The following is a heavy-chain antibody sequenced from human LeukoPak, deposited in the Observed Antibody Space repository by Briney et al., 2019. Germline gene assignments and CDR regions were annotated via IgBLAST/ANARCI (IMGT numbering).Heavy chain of an antibody. Sequence: PSETLSLTCAGYGGSFSGYYWSWLRQPPWKGLEWIGEINHSGSTNYNPSLKSRVTISVDTAKIQCSLKLSSVTAADTDVYYCARGFPQQLAYNWFDPWGQGTLVTVSS. CDR3: ARGFPQQLAYNWFDP. D-gene: IGHD6-13*01. CDR1: GGSFSGYY. V-gene: IGHV4-34*01. CDR2: INHSGST. J-gene: IGHJ5*02.